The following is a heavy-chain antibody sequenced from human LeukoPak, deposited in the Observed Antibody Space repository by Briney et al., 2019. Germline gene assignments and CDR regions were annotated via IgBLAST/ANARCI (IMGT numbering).Heavy chain of an antibody. V-gene: IGHV3-15*01. CDR3: TTCNPRYYYDSSCYYPY. CDR2: IKSKTYGGTT. D-gene: IGHD3-22*01. CDR1: GFTFSHAW. Sequence: GGSLRLSCAASGFTFSHAWMNWVRQAPGKGLEWVGRIKSKTYGGTTDYAAPVKGRFTISRDDSKSTLYLQMNSLKTEDTAVYYCTTCNPRYYYDSSCYYPYWGQGTLVTVSS. J-gene: IGHJ4*02.